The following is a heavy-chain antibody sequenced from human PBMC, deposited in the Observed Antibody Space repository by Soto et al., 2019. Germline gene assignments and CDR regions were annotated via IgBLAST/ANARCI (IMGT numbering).Heavy chain of an antibody. CDR3: ARRYCSSTSCPSNYYGMDV. V-gene: IGHV5-10-1*01. J-gene: IGHJ6*02. Sequence: GESLKISCKGSGYSFSSYWISWVRQMPGKGLEWMGRIDPSDSYTNYSPSFQGHVTISTDKSISTAYLQWSSLKASDTAMYYCARRYCSSTSCPSNYYGMDVWGQGTTGTVSS. CDR1: GYSFSSYW. CDR2: IDPSDSYT. D-gene: IGHD2-2*01.